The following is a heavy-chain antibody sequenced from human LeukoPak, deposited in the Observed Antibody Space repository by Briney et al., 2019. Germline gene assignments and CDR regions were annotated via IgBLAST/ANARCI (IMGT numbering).Heavy chain of an antibody. D-gene: IGHD5-18*01. CDR2: ISSSSGYI. CDR1: GFTFSSYS. Sequence: PGGSLRLSCAASGFTFSSYSMNWVRQAPGKGLEWVSSISSSSGYIYYADSVKGRFTISRDNAKNSLYLQMNSLRAEDTAVYYCASRGYSYRFDYWGQGTLVTVSS. V-gene: IGHV3-21*01. CDR3: ASRGYSYRFDY. J-gene: IGHJ4*02.